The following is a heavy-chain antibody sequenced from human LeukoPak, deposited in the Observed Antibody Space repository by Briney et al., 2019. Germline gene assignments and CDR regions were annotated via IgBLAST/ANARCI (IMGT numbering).Heavy chain of an antibody. D-gene: IGHD2-15*01. Sequence: GRSLRLSCAASGFTFSSYAMHWVRQAPGKGLEWVAVISYDGSNKYYADSVKGRFTISRDNSKNTLYLQMNSLRAEDTAVYYCELLVVVAGDDYWGQGTLVTVSS. V-gene: IGHV3-30-3*01. J-gene: IGHJ4*02. CDR2: ISYDGSNK. CDR1: GFTFSSYA. CDR3: ELLVVVAGDDY.